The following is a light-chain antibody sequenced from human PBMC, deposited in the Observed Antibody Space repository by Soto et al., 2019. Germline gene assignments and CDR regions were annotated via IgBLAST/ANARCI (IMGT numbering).Light chain of an antibody. CDR1: QSIRNN. CDR2: AAS. J-gene: IGKJ1*01. Sequence: DIQMTKSPSSLFASLGDRFTIPCRAVQSIRNNLNWYQQKPGKAPKLLMYAASSLQSGVPSRFGGSGSGTDFTLTISSLQPEDFATYYCQQSYSTPRTFGQGTKVEIK. V-gene: IGKV1-39*01. CDR3: QQSYSTPRT.